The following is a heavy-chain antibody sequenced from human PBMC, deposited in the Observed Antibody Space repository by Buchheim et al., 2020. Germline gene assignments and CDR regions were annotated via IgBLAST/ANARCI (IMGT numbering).Heavy chain of an antibody. CDR1: GYTFTDYY. Sequence: QVQLVQSGAEVKKPGASVKVPCKASGYTFTDYYIHWVRQAPGQGLEWMGWINPDSGGANYAQKFQGRVTMTTDTSISTLYMELDRLTSDDTAVYYCARETGVAYFDYWGQGT. V-gene: IGHV1-2*02. CDR2: INPDSGGA. D-gene: IGHD3-3*01. CDR3: ARETGVAYFDY. J-gene: IGHJ4*02.